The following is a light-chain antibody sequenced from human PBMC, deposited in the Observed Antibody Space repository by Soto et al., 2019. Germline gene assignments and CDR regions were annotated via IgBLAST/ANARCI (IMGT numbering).Light chain of an antibody. CDR2: GAS. J-gene: IGKJ2*01. CDR1: QSVVSTY. CDR3: QQYGNSPMYT. Sequence: EVVLTQSPGTLSLSPGESATLSCRASQSVVSTYLAWYQQKPGQAPRLLIYGASRRATGIPDRFSGSGFGTDFSLTISRLEPEDYAVYFCQQYGNSPMYTFGQGTKLEMK. V-gene: IGKV3-20*01.